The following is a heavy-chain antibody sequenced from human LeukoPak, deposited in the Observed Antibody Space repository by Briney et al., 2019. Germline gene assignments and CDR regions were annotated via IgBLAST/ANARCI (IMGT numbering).Heavy chain of an antibody. CDR2: ISDSGGTV. D-gene: IGHD1-26*01. CDR3: AKKLSGSYKGFDY. J-gene: IGHJ4*02. V-gene: IGHV3-23*01. Sequence: GGSLRLSCAASGFTFSSYAMSWVRQAPGKGLEWVSGISDSGGTVYYADSVKGRFTISRDNSKNSLYLQMNSLRAEDTAVYYCAKKLSGSYKGFDYWGQGTLVTDSS. CDR1: GFTFSSYA.